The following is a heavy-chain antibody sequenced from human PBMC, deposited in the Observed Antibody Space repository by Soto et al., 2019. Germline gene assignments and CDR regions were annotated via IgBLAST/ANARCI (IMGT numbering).Heavy chain of an antibody. CDR3: ARPSELLFPNYGMDV. Sequence: GESLKISCKGSGYSFTSYWISWVRQMPGKGLEWMGRIDPSDSYTNYSPSFQGHVTISADKSISTAYLQWSSLKASDTAMYYCARPSELLFPNYGMDVWGQGTTVTV. D-gene: IGHD1-26*01. V-gene: IGHV5-10-1*01. CDR1: GYSFTSYW. J-gene: IGHJ6*02. CDR2: IDPSDSYT.